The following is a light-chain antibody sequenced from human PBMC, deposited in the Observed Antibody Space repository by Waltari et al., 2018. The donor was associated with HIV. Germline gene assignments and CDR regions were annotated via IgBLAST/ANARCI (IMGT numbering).Light chain of an antibody. V-gene: IGKV2-28*01. CDR2: LGS. CDR3: MQALQTPRA. J-gene: IGKJ1*01. CDR1: HSLLHSNGYNY. Sequence: DIVMTQSPRSLLVTPGEPASISCRSSHSLLHSNGYNYLDWYLQKPGQSPQLLIYLGSNRASGVPDRFSGSGSGTDFTLKISRVEAEDVGVYYCMQALQTPRAFGQGTKVEIK.